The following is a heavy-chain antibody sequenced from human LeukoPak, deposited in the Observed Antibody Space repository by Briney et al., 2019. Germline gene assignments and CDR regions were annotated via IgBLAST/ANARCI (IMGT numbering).Heavy chain of an antibody. Sequence: GGSLRLSCAASGFTFSSYAMSWVRQAPGKGLEWVSAISGSGGSTYYADSVKGRFTISRDNSKNTLYLQMNSLRAEDTAVYYCASDNSSGWYYFDYWGQGTLVTVSS. D-gene: IGHD6-19*01. J-gene: IGHJ4*02. CDR2: ISGSGGST. CDR3: ASDNSSGWYYFDY. V-gene: IGHV3-23*01. CDR1: GFTFSSYA.